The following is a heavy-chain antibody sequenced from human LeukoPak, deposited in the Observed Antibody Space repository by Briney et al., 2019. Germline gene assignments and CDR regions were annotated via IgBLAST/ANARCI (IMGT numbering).Heavy chain of an antibody. CDR3: ARALDTAMGGHHCYSYMDV. J-gene: IGHJ6*03. Sequence: ASVKVSCKASGYTFSSYYMHWVRQAPGQGLEWMGIINSSGGTTGYAQKFQGRVTMTRDTSTSTVYMELSSLRSEDTAVYYCARALDTAMGGHHCYSYMDVWGKGTTVTVSS. CDR1: GYTFSSYY. D-gene: IGHD5-18*01. CDR2: INSSGGTT. V-gene: IGHV1-46*01.